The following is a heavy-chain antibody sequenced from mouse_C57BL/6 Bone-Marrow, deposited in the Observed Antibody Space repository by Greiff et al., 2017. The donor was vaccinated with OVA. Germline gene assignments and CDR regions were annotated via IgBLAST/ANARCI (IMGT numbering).Heavy chain of an antibody. CDR1: GYTFTSYW. Sequence: VQLKESGTVLARPGASVKMSCKPSGYTFTSYWMHWVKQRPGQGLEWIGAIYPGNSDTSYNQKFKGKAKLTAVTSASTAYMELSSLTNEDSAVYYCTRSPLLLRPGAWFAYWGQGTLVTVSA. V-gene: IGHV1-5*01. CDR2: IYPGNSDT. D-gene: IGHD1-1*01. J-gene: IGHJ3*01. CDR3: TRSPLLLRPGAWFAY.